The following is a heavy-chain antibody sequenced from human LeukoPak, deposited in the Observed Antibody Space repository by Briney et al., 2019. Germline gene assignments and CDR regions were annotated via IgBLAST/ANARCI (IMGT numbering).Heavy chain of an antibody. CDR3: ARGEVLRFLEWPLTNWFDP. Sequence: PGGSLRLSCAASGFTFSSYSMNWVRQAPGKGLEWVSSISSSSSYINYADSVKGRFTISRDNAKNSLYLQMNSLRAEDTAVYYCARGEVLRFLEWPLTNWFDPWGQGTLVTVSS. CDR2: ISSSSSYI. J-gene: IGHJ5*02. D-gene: IGHD3-3*01. CDR1: GFTFSSYS. V-gene: IGHV3-21*01.